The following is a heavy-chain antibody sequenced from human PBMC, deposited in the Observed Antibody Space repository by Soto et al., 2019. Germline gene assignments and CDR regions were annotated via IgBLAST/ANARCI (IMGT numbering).Heavy chain of an antibody. CDR3: ARVDYYGSGSFDY. V-gene: IGHV4-59*01. CDR2: IYYSGST. D-gene: IGHD3-10*01. CDR1: GGSISSYY. Sequence: SETLSLTCTVSGGSISSYYWSWIRQPPGKGLEWIGYIYYSGSTNYNPSLKSRVTISVDTSKNQFSLKLSSVTAADTAVYYCARVDYYGSGSFDYWGQGTLVTVSS. J-gene: IGHJ4*02.